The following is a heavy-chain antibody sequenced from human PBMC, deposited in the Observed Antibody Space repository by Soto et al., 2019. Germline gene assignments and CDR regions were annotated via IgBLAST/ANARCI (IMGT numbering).Heavy chain of an antibody. J-gene: IGHJ4*02. Sequence: PGESLKISCKGSGYSFTTYWIGWVRQMPGKGLEWMGIIYPGDSDTRYSPSFQGQVTISADQSISTAYLQWSSLKATDTAMYFCPRGVTTCDYWGQATLVTVSS. CDR1: GYSFTTYW. D-gene: IGHD4-17*01. CDR3: PRGVTTCDY. CDR2: IYPGDSDT. V-gene: IGHV5-51*01.